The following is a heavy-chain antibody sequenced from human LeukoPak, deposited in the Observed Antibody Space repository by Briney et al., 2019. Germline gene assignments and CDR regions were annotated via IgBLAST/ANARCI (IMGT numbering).Heavy chain of an antibody. Sequence: GGSLRLSCAASGFTFSGYGVHWVRQAPGKGLEWVAVIRYDGSNKYYADSVKGRFTISRDNSKNTLYLQMNSLRADDTAVYYCATENSGSYYGYFDSWGQGTLVTVSS. CDR1: GFTFSGYG. V-gene: IGHV3-33*01. CDR3: ATENSGSYYGYFDS. D-gene: IGHD1-26*01. CDR2: IRYDGSNK. J-gene: IGHJ4*03.